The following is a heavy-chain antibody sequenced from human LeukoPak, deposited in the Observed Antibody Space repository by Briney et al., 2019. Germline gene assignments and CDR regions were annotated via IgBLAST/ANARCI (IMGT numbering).Heavy chain of an antibody. D-gene: IGHD3-10*01. J-gene: IGHJ5*02. CDR1: GFTFGGYA. CDR3: AKDLFCGSGSYHNWFDP. Sequence: PGGSLRLSCAASGFTFGGYAMHWVRQAPGKGLEWVSLISGDGGSTYYADSVKGRFTISRDNSKNSLYLQMNSLRTEDTALYYCAKDLFCGSGSYHNWFDPWGQGTLVTVSS. CDR2: ISGDGGST. V-gene: IGHV3-43*02.